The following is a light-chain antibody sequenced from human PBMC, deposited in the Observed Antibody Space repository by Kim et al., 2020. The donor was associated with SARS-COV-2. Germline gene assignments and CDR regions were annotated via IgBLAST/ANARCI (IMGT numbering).Light chain of an antibody. CDR2: GAS. Sequence: LSLGERATLSCTASQSVDSNSLAWYQHKPGQAPRLLIYGASIRTTGIPDRFSGTGSATDFTLTISRLEPEDFAVYYCQQYGTSPGTFGQGTKLEI. V-gene: IGKV3-20*01. CDR3: QQYGTSPGT. CDR1: QSVDSNS. J-gene: IGKJ2*01.